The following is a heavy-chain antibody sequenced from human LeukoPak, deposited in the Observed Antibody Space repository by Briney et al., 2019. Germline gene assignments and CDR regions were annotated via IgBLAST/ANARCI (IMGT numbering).Heavy chain of an antibody. CDR3: ARGSSGYSNDY. V-gene: IGHV3-53*01. J-gene: IGHJ4*02. D-gene: IGHD3-22*01. Sequence: PGGSLRLSCAASGFTLSNFAMTWVRQAPGKGLEWVSVIYSGGSTYYADSVKGRFTISRDNSKNTLYLQMNSLRAEDTAVYYCARGSSGYSNDYWGQGTLVTVSS. CDR2: IYSGGST. CDR1: GFTLSNFA.